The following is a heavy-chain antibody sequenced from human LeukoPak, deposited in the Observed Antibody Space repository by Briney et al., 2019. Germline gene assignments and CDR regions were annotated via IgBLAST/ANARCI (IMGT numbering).Heavy chain of an antibody. CDR3: ARDRQVTTGCGAGH. D-gene: IGHD4-11*01. CDR1: GGTVSGYY. J-gene: IGHJ4*02. Sequence: SVKVSCKVSGGTVSGYYMSWVRQAPGQGLEWMGRIIPIFGTANYAQKFQGRVTITAYKSTSTAYMELSSLRSEDTAVYYCARDRQVTTGCGAGHWGQGTLVTVSS. CDR2: IIPIFGTA. V-gene: IGHV1-69*06.